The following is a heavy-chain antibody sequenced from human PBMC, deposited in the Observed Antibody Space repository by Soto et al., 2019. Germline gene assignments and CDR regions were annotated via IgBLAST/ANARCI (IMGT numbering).Heavy chain of an antibody. CDR2: IYWYDEK. D-gene: IGHD6-13*01. CDR3: AHWKGYSSSWHVDY. CDR1: GFSLSTRGVG. Sequence: GPTLVNPTQTLTLTCTFSGFSLSTRGVGVGWIRQPPGKALEWLALIYWYDEKRYSPSLKSRLTITKDTSKNQVVLTITNMDPVDTATYYLAHWKGYSSSWHVDYWGQGTLVTVSS. J-gene: IGHJ4*02. V-gene: IGHV2-5*01.